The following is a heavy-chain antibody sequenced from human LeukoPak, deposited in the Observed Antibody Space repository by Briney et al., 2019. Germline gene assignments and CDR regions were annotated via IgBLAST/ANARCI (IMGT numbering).Heavy chain of an antibody. CDR1: GYSIISGYL. J-gene: IGHJ4*02. Sequence: PSETLSLTCTVSGYSIISGYLWGWIRQPPGKGLEWIGSIYHSGSTYYNPSLKSRVTISVDTSMNHFSLKLSSVTAADTAVYYCARVDYNSGSGGHYFDYWGQGTLVTVSS. V-gene: IGHV4-38-2*02. D-gene: IGHD3-22*01. CDR3: ARVDYNSGSGGHYFDY. CDR2: IYHSGST.